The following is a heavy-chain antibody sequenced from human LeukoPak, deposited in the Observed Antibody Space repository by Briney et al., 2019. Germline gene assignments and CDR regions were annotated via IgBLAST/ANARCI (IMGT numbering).Heavy chain of an antibody. CDR2: INHSGST. Sequence: PSETLSLTCAVYGGSFSGYYWSWIRQPPGKGLEWIGEINHSGSTNYNPSLKSRVTISVDTSKNQFSLKLSSVTAADTAVYYCARWQQLGLNYYYYGMDVWGQGTTVTVSS. J-gene: IGHJ6*02. V-gene: IGHV4-34*01. CDR3: ARWQQLGLNYYYYGMDV. D-gene: IGHD6-13*01. CDR1: GGSFSGYY.